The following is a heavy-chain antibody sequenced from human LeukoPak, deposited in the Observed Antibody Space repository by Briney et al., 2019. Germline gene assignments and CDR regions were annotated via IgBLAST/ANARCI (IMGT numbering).Heavy chain of an antibody. CDR1: GGSISSYY. Sequence: PSETLSLTCTVSGGSISSYYWSWIRHPPGKGLEWIGYIYYSGSTNYNPSLKSRVTISVDTSKNQFSLKLSSVTAADTAVYYCARAATSMYYYDSSGYDHWGQGTLVTVSS. D-gene: IGHD3-22*01. V-gene: IGHV4-59*01. CDR3: ARAATSMYYYDSSGYDH. CDR2: IYYSGST. J-gene: IGHJ4*02.